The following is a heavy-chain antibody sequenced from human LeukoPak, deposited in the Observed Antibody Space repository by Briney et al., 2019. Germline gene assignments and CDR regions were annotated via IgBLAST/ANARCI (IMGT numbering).Heavy chain of an antibody. V-gene: IGHV1-2*02. Sequence: ASVKVSCKASGYTFISYGLSWVRQAPGQGLEWMGWINPNSGGTNYAQKFQGRVTMTRDTSISTAYMELSRLRSDDTAVYYCARDEEVIVVVPAAIRLWYYFDYWGQGTLVTVSS. D-gene: IGHD2-2*02. CDR1: GYTFISYG. CDR2: INPNSGGT. CDR3: ARDEEVIVVVPAAIRLWYYFDY. J-gene: IGHJ4*02.